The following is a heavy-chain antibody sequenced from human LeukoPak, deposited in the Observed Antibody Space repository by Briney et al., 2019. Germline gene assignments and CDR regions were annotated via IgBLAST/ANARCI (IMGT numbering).Heavy chain of an antibody. CDR2: ISSRGSSI. D-gene: IGHD1-26*01. V-gene: IGHV3-48*03. CDR1: GVTFSSNE. CDR3: ARTLVGATN. Sequence: GGSLRLSCAASGVTFSSNEMNWVRQAPGKGPEWVSYISSRGSSIYYADSVKGRFTISRDNAKNSLYLQMNSLRAEDTAVYYCARTLVGATNWGQGTLVTVSS. J-gene: IGHJ4*02.